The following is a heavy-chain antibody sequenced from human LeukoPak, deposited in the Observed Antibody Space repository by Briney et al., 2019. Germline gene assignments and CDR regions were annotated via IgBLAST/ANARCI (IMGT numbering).Heavy chain of an antibody. V-gene: IGHV1-18*01. CDR1: GYTFTSYG. CDR3: ERDLYSGASGY. CDR2: ISAYNGNT. J-gene: IGHJ4*02. Sequence: GASVKVSCKASGYTFTSYGISWVPQAPGQGLECMGWISAYNGNTNYAQKLQGRCTMTKDTSTSKAYMELKSLRSDEPAVYYCERDLYSGASGYWGQGTLVTVSS. D-gene: IGHD1-26*01.